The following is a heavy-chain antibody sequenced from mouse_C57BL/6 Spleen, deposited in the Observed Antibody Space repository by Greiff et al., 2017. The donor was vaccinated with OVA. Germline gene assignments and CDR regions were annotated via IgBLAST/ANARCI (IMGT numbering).Heavy chain of an antibody. J-gene: IGHJ4*01. CDR2: INPNYGTT. V-gene: IGHV1-39*01. CDR3: ARSRGGSRALDY. Sequence: EVQLQQSGPELVKPGASVTISCKASGYSFTDYNMNWVKQSNGKSLEWIGVINPNYGTTSYNQKFKGKATLPVDQSSSTAYMQLNSLTSEDAAVYYFARSRGGSRALDYWGQGTSVTVSS. D-gene: IGHD1-1*01. CDR1: GYSFTDYN.